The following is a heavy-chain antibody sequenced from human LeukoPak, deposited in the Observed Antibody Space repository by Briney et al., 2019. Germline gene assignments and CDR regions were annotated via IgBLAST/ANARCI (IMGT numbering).Heavy chain of an antibody. Sequence: KVSCKASGYTFTSYAMHWVRQAPGQRLEWMGIIYPGDSDTRYSPSFQGQVTILADKSISTAYLQWSSLKASDTAMYYCARLTGWLQPYYFDYWGQGTLVTVSS. CDR3: ARLTGWLQPYYFDY. D-gene: IGHD5-24*01. V-gene: IGHV5-51*01. CDR2: IYPGDSDT. J-gene: IGHJ4*02. CDR1: GYTFTSYA.